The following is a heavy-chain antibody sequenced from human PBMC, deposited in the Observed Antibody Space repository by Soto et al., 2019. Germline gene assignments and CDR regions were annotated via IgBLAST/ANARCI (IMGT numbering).Heavy chain of an antibody. CDR3: AREVGYSSAFYYYGMDV. D-gene: IGHD5-18*01. Sequence: EVQLVESGGGLVQPGGSLRLSCAASGFTFSSYDMHWVRQATGKGLEWVSAIGTAGDTYYPGSVKGRFTISRETAKNSLNLQMNSLRAEDTAVYYCAREVGYSSAFYYYGMDVWGQGTTVTVSS. CDR1: GFTFSSYD. J-gene: IGHJ6*02. V-gene: IGHV3-13*01. CDR2: IGTAGDT.